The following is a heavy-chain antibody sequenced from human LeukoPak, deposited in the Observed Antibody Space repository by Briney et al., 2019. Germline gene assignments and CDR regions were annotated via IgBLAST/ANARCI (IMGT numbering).Heavy chain of an antibody. Sequence: ASVKVSCKASGYTFTSYYMHWVRQAPGQGLEWMGIINPSGGSTSYAQKFQGRVTMTRDTSTSTVYMELSSLRSEDTAVYYYARYGNWYYFDYWGQGTLVTVSS. CDR3: ARYGNWYYFDY. CDR1: GYTFTSYY. D-gene: IGHD4-11*01. CDR2: INPSGGST. J-gene: IGHJ4*02. V-gene: IGHV1-46*01.